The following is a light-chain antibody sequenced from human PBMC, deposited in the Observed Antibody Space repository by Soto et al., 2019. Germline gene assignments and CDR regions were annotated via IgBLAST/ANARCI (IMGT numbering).Light chain of an antibody. V-gene: IGKV3-11*01. CDR2: DAY. Sequence: EIVLTRSPGTLSLSPGARATLSCRSSQSVSSYLAWYQPTPGQAPRLLIYDAYNRATGIPDRFSGSGSGTDFTLTISSLEPEDFAVYYCQQRSNWPQWTFGQVTKVDIK. CDR3: QQRSNWPQWT. J-gene: IGKJ1*01. CDR1: QSVSSY.